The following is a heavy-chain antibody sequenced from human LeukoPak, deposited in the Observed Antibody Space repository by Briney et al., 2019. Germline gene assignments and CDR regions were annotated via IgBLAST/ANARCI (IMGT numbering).Heavy chain of an antibody. V-gene: IGHV3-21*01. J-gene: IGHJ6*02. CDR3: ARCDIVVVPAAMTVYYYGMDV. Sequence: PGGSLRLSCAASGFTFSSYSMNWVRQAPGKGLEWVSSISRSSSYIYYADSVKGRFTISRDNAKNSLYLQMNSLRAEDTAVYYCARCDIVVVPAAMTVYYYGMDVWGQGTTVTVSS. CDR1: GFTFSSYS. CDR2: ISRSSSYI. D-gene: IGHD2-2*01.